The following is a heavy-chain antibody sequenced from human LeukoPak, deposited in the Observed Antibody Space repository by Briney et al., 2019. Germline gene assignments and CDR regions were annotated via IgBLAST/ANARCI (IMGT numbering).Heavy chain of an antibody. CDR1: GFTFSGYW. J-gene: IGHJ4*02. Sequence: AGGSLRLSFAASGFTFSGYWMSWVRQAPGKGLEWVATMKQDGGEIYYVDSVKGRFTISRDNAKSSLYLQMNSLRAEDTAVYYCARDSYDFIDYWGQGTLATVSS. CDR3: ARDSYDFIDY. CDR2: MKQDGGEI. D-gene: IGHD3-3*01. V-gene: IGHV3-7*01.